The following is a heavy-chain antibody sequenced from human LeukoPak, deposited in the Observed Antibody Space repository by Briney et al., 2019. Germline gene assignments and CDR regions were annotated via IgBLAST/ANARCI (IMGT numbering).Heavy chain of an antibody. CDR1: GGTFSSYT. Sequence: ASVKVFCKASGGTFSSYTISWVRQAPGQGLEWMGRIIPILGIANYAQKFQGRVTITADKSTSTAYMELSSLRSEDTAVYYCAREVGERLPAGLWGQGTLVTVSS. V-gene: IGHV1-69*04. CDR3: AREVGERLPAGL. CDR2: IIPILGIA. D-gene: IGHD3-16*01. J-gene: IGHJ4*02.